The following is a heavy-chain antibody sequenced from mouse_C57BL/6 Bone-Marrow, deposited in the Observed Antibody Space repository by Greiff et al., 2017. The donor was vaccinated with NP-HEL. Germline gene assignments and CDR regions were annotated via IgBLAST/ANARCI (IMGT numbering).Heavy chain of an antibody. J-gene: IGHJ4*01. CDR2: ISNLAYSI. CDR1: GSTFSDYG. V-gene: IGHV5-15*01. Sequence: EVKLVESGGGLVQPGGSLKLSCAASGSTFSDYGMAWVRQAPRKGPEWVAFISNLAYSIYYADTVTGRFTISRENAKNTLYLEMSSLRSEDTAMYYCARGSNYFYYAMDYWGQGTSVTVSS. CDR3: ARGSNYFYYAMDY. D-gene: IGHD2-5*01.